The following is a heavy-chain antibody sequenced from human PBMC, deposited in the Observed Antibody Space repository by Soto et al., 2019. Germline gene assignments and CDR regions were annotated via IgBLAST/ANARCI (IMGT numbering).Heavy chain of an antibody. CDR1: GYTFTGYY. J-gene: IGHJ5*02. CDR2: INPNSGGT. D-gene: IGHD3-9*01. Sequence: ASVKVSSKASGYTFTGYYMHWVRQAPGQGLEWMGWINPNSGGTNYAQKFQGWVTMTRDTSISTAYMELSRLRSDDTAEYYCAGGVYDILAVYYSFSGFAPWGKGTLVTVSS. CDR3: AGGVYDILAVYYSFSGFAP. V-gene: IGHV1-2*04.